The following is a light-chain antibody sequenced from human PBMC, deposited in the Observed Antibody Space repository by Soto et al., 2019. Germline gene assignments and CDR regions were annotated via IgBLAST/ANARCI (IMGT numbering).Light chain of an antibody. V-gene: IGKV1-5*01. J-gene: IGKJ2*01. Sequence: DIQMTQSPSTLSASVGDGVTITCRASQNISVWLAWYQQRPGKAPKFLMYDASSLETGVPSRFSGSGSGTEFTLTIRSLQPDDSATYYCQHYDSSSPTFGQGTKLEIQ. CDR3: QHYDSSSPT. CDR1: QNISVW. CDR2: DAS.